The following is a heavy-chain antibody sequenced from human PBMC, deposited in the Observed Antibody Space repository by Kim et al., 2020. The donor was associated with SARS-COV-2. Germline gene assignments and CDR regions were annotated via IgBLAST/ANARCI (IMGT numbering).Heavy chain of an antibody. CDR1: GYTFTRNA. Sequence: ASVKVSCKASGYTFTRNALNWVRQAPGQGLEFVGWINTNNGNPNYAQGFIGRFVFSVDTSVTTAYLEITNLKAEDTAVYYCARGGVDGWYMHFWAQGTPVIVSS. CDR2: INTNNGNP. CDR3: ARGGVDGWYMHF. J-gene: IGHJ4*02. V-gene: IGHV7-4-1*02. D-gene: IGHD6-19*01.